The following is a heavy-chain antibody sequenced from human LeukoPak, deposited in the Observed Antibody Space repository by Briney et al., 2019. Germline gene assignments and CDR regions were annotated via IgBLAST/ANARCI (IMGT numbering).Heavy chain of an antibody. V-gene: IGHV4-4*07. J-gene: IGHJ4*02. D-gene: IGHD6-6*01. Sequence: SSETLSPTCTVSGGSISTYYWSWIRQPAGKGLEWIGRIHTSGSTDYNPSLKSRVTMSVDTSKKQFSLRLSSVTAADTAMYYCAREGSMTSRPFVSIDYWGQGTLVTVSS. CDR3: AREGSMTSRPFVSIDY. CDR2: IHTSGST. CDR1: GGSISTYY.